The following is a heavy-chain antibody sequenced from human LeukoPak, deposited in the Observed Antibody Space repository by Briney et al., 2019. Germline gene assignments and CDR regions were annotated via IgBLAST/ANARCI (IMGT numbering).Heavy chain of an antibody. CDR1: GFTFSSYA. J-gene: IGHJ5*02. CDR3: ARHWELGSVNNWFDP. CDR2: IYYSGSI. D-gene: IGHD7-27*01. V-gene: IGHV4-39*01. Sequence: GSLRLSCAASGFTFSSYAMSWVRQAPGKGLEWIGSIYYSGSIYHNTPLKSRVTISVDTSKNQFSLKLSSMTAADTAVYYCARHWELGSVNNWFDPWGQGTLVTVSS.